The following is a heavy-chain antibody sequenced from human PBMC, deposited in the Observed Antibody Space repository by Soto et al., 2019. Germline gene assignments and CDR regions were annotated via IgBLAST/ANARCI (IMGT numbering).Heavy chain of an antibody. CDR3: ARHEGLSVVRGDTYFDS. V-gene: IGHV4-39*01. J-gene: IGHJ4*02. D-gene: IGHD3-10*01. CDR2: IYYTGST. CDR1: GGSFSSGGYH. Sequence: QLHLQESGPGLVKPSETLSLTCLVSGGSFSSGGYHWGWVRQPPGKALEWIGSIYYTGSTYYNPXLKMRVTISVDXSXMXXSLRLSSVAAADTAVYYCARHEGLSVVRGDTYFDSWGQGTLVTVSS.